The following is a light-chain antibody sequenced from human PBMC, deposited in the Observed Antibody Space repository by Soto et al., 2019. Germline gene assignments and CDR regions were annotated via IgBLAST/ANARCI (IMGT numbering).Light chain of an antibody. Sequence: DIQRTKSHSTLSASVGDRVSITCRANQSIGSWLAWYQQKSGKAPKLLISDASSLENGVPSRFSGSGSGTEFVLTISSLQTDDFATYYCQQYNSYPPNFGGGTKVDI. CDR3: QQYNSYPPN. V-gene: IGKV1-5*01. J-gene: IGKJ4*01. CDR2: DAS. CDR1: QSIGSW.